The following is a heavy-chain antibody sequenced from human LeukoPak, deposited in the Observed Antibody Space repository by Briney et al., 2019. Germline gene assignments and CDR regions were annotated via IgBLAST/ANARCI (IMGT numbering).Heavy chain of an antibody. CDR1: GFTFSSYS. CDR2: ISSSSSYI. Sequence: GGSLRLSCAASGFTFSSYSMNWVRQAPGKGLEWVSSISSSSSYIYYADSVKGRFTISRDNAKNSLYLQMNSLRAEDTAVYYCARDSRCSSTSCYSDYWGQGTLVTVSS. CDR3: ARDSRCSSTSCYSDY. V-gene: IGHV3-21*01. D-gene: IGHD2-2*01. J-gene: IGHJ4*02.